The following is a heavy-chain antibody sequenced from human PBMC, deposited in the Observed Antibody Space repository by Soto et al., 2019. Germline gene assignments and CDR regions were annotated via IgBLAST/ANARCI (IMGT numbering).Heavy chain of an antibody. D-gene: IGHD5-18*01. CDR3: AKPLPDTAMVSFPPPYYFDD. CDR1: GFTFSSYA. V-gene: IGHV3-23*01. Sequence: PGGSLRLSCAASGFTFSSYAMSWVRQAPGKGLEWVSAISGSGGSTYYADSVKGRFTISRDNSKNTLYLQMNSLRAEDTAVYYCAKPLPDTAMVSFPPPYYFDDWDQGTLVTVSS. J-gene: IGHJ4*02. CDR2: ISGSGGST.